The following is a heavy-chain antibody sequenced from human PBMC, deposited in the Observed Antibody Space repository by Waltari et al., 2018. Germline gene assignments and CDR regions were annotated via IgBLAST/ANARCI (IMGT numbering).Heavy chain of an antibody. V-gene: IGHV4-34*01. CDR3: ARGHNPRFGSGYYYYYYMDV. Sequence: QVQLQQWGAGLLKPSEPLSLTCAVNGGSFSGYYWSWIRQPPGKGLEWIGEINHSGSTNYNPSLKSRVTISVDTSKNQFSLKLSSVTAADTAVYYCARGHNPRFGSGYYYYYYMDVWGKGTTVTVSS. J-gene: IGHJ6*03. CDR1: GGSFSGYY. D-gene: IGHD2-15*01. CDR2: INHSGST.